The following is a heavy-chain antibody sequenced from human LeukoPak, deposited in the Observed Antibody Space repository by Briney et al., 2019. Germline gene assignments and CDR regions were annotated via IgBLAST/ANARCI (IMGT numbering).Heavy chain of an antibody. J-gene: IGHJ3*02. Sequence: GGSLRLSCAAPGFTFSRYWMHWVRQTPGKGLVWVSRINVDGSSTSYADSVRGRFTISRDNAKKTLYLQMNSLRVEDTAVYYCARDGYCSTTSCYPDIWGQGTLVSVSS. D-gene: IGHD2-2*03. V-gene: IGHV3-74*01. CDR2: INVDGSST. CDR3: ARDGYCSTTSCYPDI. CDR1: GFTFSRYW.